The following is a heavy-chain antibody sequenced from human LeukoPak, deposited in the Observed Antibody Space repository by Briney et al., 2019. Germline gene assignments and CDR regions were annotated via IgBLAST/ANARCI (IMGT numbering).Heavy chain of an antibody. D-gene: IGHD6-6*01. CDR2: INHSGST. V-gene: IGHV4-39*07. Sequence: KSSETLSLTCAVSDDSISNNRYFWAWIRQPPGKGLEWIGEINHSGSTNYNPSLKSRVTISVDTSKNQFSLKLSSVTAADTAVYYCARGRLIAARLFAFDIWGQGTMVTVSS. J-gene: IGHJ3*02. CDR3: ARGRLIAARLFAFDI. CDR1: DDSISNNRYF.